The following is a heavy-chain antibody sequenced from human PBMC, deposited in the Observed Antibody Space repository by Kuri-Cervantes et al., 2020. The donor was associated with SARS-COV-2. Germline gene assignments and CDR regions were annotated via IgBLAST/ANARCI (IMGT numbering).Heavy chain of an antibody. CDR2: IYYSGSP. Sequence: GSLRLSCSVSGGSINSSSFYWGWIRQPPGKGLEWIGMIYYSGSPYYNPSLKSRVTISVDTSKNQFSLKLSSVTAADTAVYYCARTQLGMNMDVWGKGSTVTVSS. V-gene: IGHV4-39*01. J-gene: IGHJ6*03. D-gene: IGHD7-27*01. CDR3: ARTQLGMNMDV. CDR1: GGSINSSSFY.